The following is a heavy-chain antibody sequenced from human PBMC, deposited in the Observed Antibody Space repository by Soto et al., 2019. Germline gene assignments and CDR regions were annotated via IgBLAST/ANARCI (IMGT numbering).Heavy chain of an antibody. CDR2: IKQDGSEK. D-gene: IGHD2-2*01. CDR1: GFTFSSYW. Sequence: PGGSLRLSCAASGFTFSSYWMSWVRQAPGKGLEWVANIKQDGSEKYYVDSVKGRFTISRDNAKNSLYLQMNSLRAEDTAVYYCARGCSSTSCRYYYYMDVWGKGTTVTVSS. J-gene: IGHJ6*03. V-gene: IGHV3-7*04. CDR3: ARGCSSTSCRYYYYMDV.